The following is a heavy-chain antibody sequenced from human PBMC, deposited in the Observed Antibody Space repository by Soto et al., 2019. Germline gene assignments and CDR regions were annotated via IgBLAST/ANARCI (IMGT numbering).Heavy chain of an antibody. J-gene: IGHJ4*02. CDR1: GYTLTELS. Sequence: ASVKVSCKVSGYTLTELSMHWVRQAPGKGLEWMGGFDPEDGETIYAQKFQGRVTMTEDTSTDTAYMELSSLRSEDTAVYYCATVNPRDYWFAVVYFDYWGQGTPVTVSS. V-gene: IGHV1-24*01. CDR3: ATVNPRDYWFAVVYFDY. CDR2: FDPEDGET. D-gene: IGHD3-10*01.